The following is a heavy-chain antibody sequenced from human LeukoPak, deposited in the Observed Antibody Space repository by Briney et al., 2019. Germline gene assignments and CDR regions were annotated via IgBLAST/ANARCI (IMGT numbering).Heavy chain of an antibody. CDR2: IRYDGSNK. Sequence: GGSLRLSCAASGFTFSSYGMHWVRQAPGKGLEWVAFIRYDGSNKYYADSVRGRFTISRDNSKNTLYLHMNSLRAEDTAVYYCAKDGADFWSGYYTDNWFDPWGQGTLVTVSS. D-gene: IGHD3-3*01. CDR3: AKDGADFWSGYYTDNWFDP. V-gene: IGHV3-30*02. J-gene: IGHJ5*02. CDR1: GFTFSSYG.